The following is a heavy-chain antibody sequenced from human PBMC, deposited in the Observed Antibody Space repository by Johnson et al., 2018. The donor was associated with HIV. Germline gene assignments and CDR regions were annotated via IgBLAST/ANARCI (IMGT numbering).Heavy chain of an antibody. CDR1: GFTFSDYY. J-gene: IGHJ3*02. V-gene: IGHV3-11*04. Sequence: QMLLVESGGGVVQPGRSLRLSCAASGFTFSDYYMSWIRQAPGKGLEWVSYISSSSSTIYYADSVKGRFTISRDNAKNSHYLHMNSLRPEDTAIYYCVREGYSSSSDAFDIWGQGTMVTVSS. CDR3: VREGYSSSSDAFDI. D-gene: IGHD6-6*01. CDR2: ISSSSSTI.